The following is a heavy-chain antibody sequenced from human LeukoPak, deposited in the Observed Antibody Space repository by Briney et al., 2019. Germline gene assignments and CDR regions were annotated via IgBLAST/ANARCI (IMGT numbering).Heavy chain of an antibody. CDR2: INHSGST. D-gene: IGHD1-26*01. CDR3: ARGDSSVGLNY. J-gene: IGHJ4*02. CDR1: GGSVSSGSYY. Sequence: SETLSLTCTVSGGSVSSGSYYWSWIRQPPGKGLEWIGEINHSGSTNYNPSLKSRVTISVDTSKNQFSLKLSSVTAADTAVYYCARGDSSVGLNYWGQGTLVTVSS. V-gene: IGHV4-39*07.